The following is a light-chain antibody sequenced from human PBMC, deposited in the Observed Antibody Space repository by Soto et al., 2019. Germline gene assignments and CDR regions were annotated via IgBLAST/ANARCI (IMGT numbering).Light chain of an antibody. CDR3: QXXSNWPPA. V-gene: IGKV3-11*01. CDR1: QSVSXY. J-gene: IGKJ2*01. Sequence: EIVLTQSPATLSLSPGXRXTLSXXASQSVSXYLAWYQQKPGQAPRLLIYDASNRATGIPARFSGSGSGTDFTLTISSLEPXXXAVXYXQXXSNWPPAFGQGTKLEIK. CDR2: DAS.